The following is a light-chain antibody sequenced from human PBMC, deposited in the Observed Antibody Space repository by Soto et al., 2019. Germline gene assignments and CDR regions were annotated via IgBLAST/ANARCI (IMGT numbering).Light chain of an antibody. V-gene: IGKV1-39*01. CDR1: QRISSY. Sequence: DIQMTQSPSSLSASVGDRVTITCRASQRISSYLNWYQQKPGKAPKLLIYAASSLQSGVPSRFSGSGSGTDFTLTISSLQREDVATYFCQQSSSTPYIFGQGTKLEIK. CDR3: QQSSSTPYI. J-gene: IGKJ2*01. CDR2: AAS.